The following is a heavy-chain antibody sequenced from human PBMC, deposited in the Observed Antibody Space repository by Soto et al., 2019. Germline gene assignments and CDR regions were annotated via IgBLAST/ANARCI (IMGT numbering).Heavy chain of an antibody. J-gene: IGHJ5*02. CDR1: GFNFSSYW. D-gene: IGHD1-1*01. Sequence: EVQLVESGGGLVQPGGSLRLSCAASGFNFSSYWMHWVRQAPGKGLVWVSRINSDGSSTTYADAVKGRFTISRDNAKNTLYLQMNSLRGEDTAVYYCARDLRGYNGWLDPWGQGTLVTVSS. CDR3: ARDLRGYNGWLDP. CDR2: INSDGSST. V-gene: IGHV3-74*01.